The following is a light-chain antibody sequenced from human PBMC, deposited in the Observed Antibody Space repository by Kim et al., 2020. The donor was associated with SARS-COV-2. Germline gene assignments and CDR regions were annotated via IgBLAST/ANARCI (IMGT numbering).Light chain of an antibody. V-gene: IGKV3-20*01. CDR1: QSVSSSY. CDR3: QQYGSSPWT. J-gene: IGKJ1*01. CDR2: GAS. Sequence: STVERATLSCRASQSVSSSYLAWYQQKPGQAPRLLIYGASSRATGIPDRFSGSGSGTDFTLTISRLEPEDFAVYYCQQYGSSPWTFGQGTKVDIK.